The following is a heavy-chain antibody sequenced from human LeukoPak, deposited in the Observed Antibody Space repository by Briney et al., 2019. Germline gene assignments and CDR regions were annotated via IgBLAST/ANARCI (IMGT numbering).Heavy chain of an antibody. CDR2: IKSKTDGGTT. CDR1: GFTFSNAW. V-gene: IGHV3-15*01. Sequence: GGSLRLSCAASGFTFSNAWMSWVRQAPGKGLEWVGRIKSKTDGGTTDYAAPVKGRFTISRDDSKNTLYLQMNSLKTEDTAVYYCTTVLGSSLNWFDPWGQGTLVTVSS. J-gene: IGHJ5*02. D-gene: IGHD6-6*01. CDR3: TTVLGSSLNWFDP.